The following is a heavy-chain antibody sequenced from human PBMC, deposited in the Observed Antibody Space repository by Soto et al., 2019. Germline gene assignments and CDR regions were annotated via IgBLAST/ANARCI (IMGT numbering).Heavy chain of an antibody. D-gene: IGHD3-16*02. CDR1: GFTFTDYY. Sequence: QVQLVESGGGLVKPGGSLRLSCAVSGFTFTDYYMSWIRQAPGKGLEWVSYISSGGHTIYNADSVRGRFTISRDSAENSLYLQMNSLRAEDTAVYYCARGQSYDNICGSYRSQYFFDYWGQVTLVTVSS. V-gene: IGHV3-11*01. CDR3: ARGQSYDNICGSYRSQYFFDY. J-gene: IGHJ4*02. CDR2: ISSGGHTI.